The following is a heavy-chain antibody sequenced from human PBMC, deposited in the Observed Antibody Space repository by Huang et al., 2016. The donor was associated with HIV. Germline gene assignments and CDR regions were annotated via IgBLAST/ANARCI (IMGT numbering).Heavy chain of an antibody. D-gene: IGHD5-18*01. CDR2: CDPEEGET. CDR1: GYTLTELS. J-gene: IGHJ4*02. V-gene: IGHV1-24*01. Sequence: QVQLVQSGTEVKRSGASVKVSCKVSGYTLTELSMHWVRQAPGKGLEWVGGCDPEEGETIYEQKCQGRSTMTEDTSTDTAYMERSSLRSEDTAVYYCATRVDRWERYVDTAVQFDYWGQGTLVTVSS. CDR3: ATRVDRWERYVDTAVQFDY.